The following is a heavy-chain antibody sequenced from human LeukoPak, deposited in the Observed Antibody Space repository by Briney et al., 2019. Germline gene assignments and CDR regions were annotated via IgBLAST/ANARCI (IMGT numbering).Heavy chain of an antibody. CDR2: IYYDGSNN. CDR3: ARGTGTTAYFDY. V-gene: IGHV3-33*08. D-gene: IGHD1-1*01. CDR1: GFTSSSYS. Sequence: GGSLRLSCAASGFTSSSYSMNWVRQAPGKGLEWVAVIYYDGSNNFYSDSVKGRFTISRDNSKNTVFLQMSSLRAEDTAVYYCARGTGTTAYFDYWGQGTPVTVSS. J-gene: IGHJ4*02.